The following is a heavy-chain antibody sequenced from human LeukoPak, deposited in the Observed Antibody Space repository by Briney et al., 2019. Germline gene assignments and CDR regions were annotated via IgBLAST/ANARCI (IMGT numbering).Heavy chain of an antibody. CDR3: ASLENDYTADY. Sequence: SVKVSYKASGGTFSSYTISWVRQAPGQGLEWMGRIIPILGIANYAQKFQGRVTITADKSTSTAYMELSSLRSEDTAVYYCASLENDYTADYWGQGTLVTVSS. J-gene: IGHJ4*02. CDR2: IIPILGIA. CDR1: GGTFSSYT. D-gene: IGHD4-11*01. V-gene: IGHV1-69*02.